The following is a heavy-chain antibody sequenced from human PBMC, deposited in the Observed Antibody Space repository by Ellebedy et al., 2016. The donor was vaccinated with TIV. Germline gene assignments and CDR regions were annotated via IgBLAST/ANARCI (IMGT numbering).Heavy chain of an antibody. D-gene: IGHD2-15*01. CDR1: GYSFTSYW. V-gene: IGHV5-51*01. Sequence: ASVKVSCKGSGYSFTSYWIGWVRQMPGKGLEWMGIIYPGDSDTRYSPSLQGRVTISADKSISTTYLQWSSLKASDTAMYYCARHPDSLLDYWGQGTLVTVSS. J-gene: IGHJ4*02. CDR3: ARHPDSLLDY. CDR2: IYPGDSDT.